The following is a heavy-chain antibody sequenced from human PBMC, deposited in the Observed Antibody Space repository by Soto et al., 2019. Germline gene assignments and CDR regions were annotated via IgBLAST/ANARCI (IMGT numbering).Heavy chain of an antibody. CDR1: GFTFSDYY. V-gene: IGHV3-11*01. Sequence: QVQLVESVGGLVQPGGSLRLSCAASGFTFSDYYMRWIRQEPGKGLEFVSYISSSGSTIYYADSVKGRFTISRDNAKNSLYVQMNSLRVEDTAVYYCARDLPGPNPDDYDGMAVCVHGTTGTVS. CDR3: ARDLPGPNPDDYDGMAV. J-gene: IGHJ6*02. D-gene: IGHD7-27*01. CDR2: ISSSGSTI.